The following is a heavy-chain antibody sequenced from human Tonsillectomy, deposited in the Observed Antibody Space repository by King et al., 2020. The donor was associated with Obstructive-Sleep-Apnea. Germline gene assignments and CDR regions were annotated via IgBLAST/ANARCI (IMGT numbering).Heavy chain of an antibody. Sequence: VQLVESGGGLVQPGGSLRLSCAASGFTFSSYWMHWVRQAPGKGLVWGSRINPDGSGTIYADAVKGRFTISRDNAKNTLFLQMNSLRAEDTAVYYCARPTTTLHYWGQGTLVTVSS. D-gene: IGHD1-26*01. CDR2: INPDGSGT. CDR1: GFTFSSYW. V-gene: IGHV3-74*01. J-gene: IGHJ4*02. CDR3: ARPTTTLHY.